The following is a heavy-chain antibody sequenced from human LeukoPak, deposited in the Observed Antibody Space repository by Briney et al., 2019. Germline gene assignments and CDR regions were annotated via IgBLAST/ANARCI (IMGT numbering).Heavy chain of an antibody. CDR1: GYSFTSYW. D-gene: IGHD2-15*01. Sequence: GESLKISCKGSGYSFTSYWIGWVRQMPGKGLEWMGIIYPGDSDTRYSPSFQGQVTISADKSISTAYLQWSSLKASDTAMYYCARPSRRVGYCSGGSCPFDYWGQGTLVTVSS. CDR3: ARPSRRVGYCSGGSCPFDY. V-gene: IGHV5-51*01. J-gene: IGHJ4*02. CDR2: IYPGDSDT.